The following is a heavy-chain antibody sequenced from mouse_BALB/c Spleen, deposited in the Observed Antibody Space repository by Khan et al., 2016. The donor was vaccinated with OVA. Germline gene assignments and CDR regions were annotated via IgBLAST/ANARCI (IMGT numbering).Heavy chain of an antibody. CDR2: ISYSGNT. Sequence: EVKLLESGPGLVKPSQSLYLTCTVTGYSITSDYAWNWIRQFPGNKLEWMGFISYSGNTNYNPSLQSRISFTRDTSKNQFFLQLNSVTTEYTATYYCARVYGGDFDYWGQGTTLTVSS. CDR3: ARVYGGDFDY. D-gene: IGHD1-1*01. V-gene: IGHV3-2*02. CDR1: GYSITSDYA. J-gene: IGHJ2*01.